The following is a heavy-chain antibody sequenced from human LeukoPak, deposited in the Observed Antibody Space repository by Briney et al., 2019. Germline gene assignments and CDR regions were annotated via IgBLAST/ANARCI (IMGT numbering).Heavy chain of an antibody. J-gene: IGHJ4*02. V-gene: IGHV4-39*07. CDR2: IYYSGST. Sequence: PSETLSLTCTVSGGSISSSSYYWGWIRQPPGKGLEWIGSIYYSGSTYYNPSLKSRVTISVDTSKNQFSLKLSSVTAADTAVYYCARAILYCSSTSCYWYYFDYWGQGTLVTVSS. D-gene: IGHD2-2*01. CDR1: GGSISSSSYY. CDR3: ARAILYCSSTSCYWYYFDY.